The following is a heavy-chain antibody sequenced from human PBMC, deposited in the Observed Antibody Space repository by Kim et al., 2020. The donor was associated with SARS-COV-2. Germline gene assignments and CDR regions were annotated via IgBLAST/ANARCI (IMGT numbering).Heavy chain of an antibody. D-gene: IGHD6-13*01. CDR3: ARGPGIAAAVDY. CDR2: ISYDGSNK. J-gene: IGHJ4*02. Sequence: GGSLRLSCAASGFTFSSYAMHWVRQAPGKGLEWVAVISYDGSNKYYADSVKGRFTISRDNSKNTLYLQMNSLRAEDTAVYYCARGPGIAAAVDYWGQGTLVTVSS. CDR1: GFTFSSYA. V-gene: IGHV3-30-3*01.